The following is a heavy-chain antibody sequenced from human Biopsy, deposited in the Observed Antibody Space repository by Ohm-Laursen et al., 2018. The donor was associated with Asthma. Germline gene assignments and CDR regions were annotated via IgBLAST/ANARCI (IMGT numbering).Heavy chain of an antibody. V-gene: IGHV1-69*13. Sequence: SVKVSCKAPGGTFSNFAISWVRQAPGQGLEWLGGIMTVFGPTNYAQKFQDRVTITADESTSTAYMEVTSLRSEDTAIYYCARCQVGYSSGWSLLLKKIYYSGMDVWGQGTAVTVSS. CDR1: GGTFSNFA. D-gene: IGHD6-19*01. CDR3: ARCQVGYSSGWSLLLKKIYYSGMDV. J-gene: IGHJ6*02. CDR2: IMTVFGPT.